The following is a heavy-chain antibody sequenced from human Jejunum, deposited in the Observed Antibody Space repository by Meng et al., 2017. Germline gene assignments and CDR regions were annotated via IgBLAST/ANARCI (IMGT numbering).Heavy chain of an antibody. CDR1: GFTFSRYW. CDR3: ARGTDYNGNLGLY. Sequence: LSLTCAASGFTFSRYWMHWGRQDPGKGLVWVARISPDGTTTNYADSVKGRFTISRDNAKNTLYLQMNSLRVEDTAVFYCARGTDYNGNLGLYWGQGTLVTVSS. V-gene: IGHV3-74*01. CDR2: ISPDGTTT. D-gene: IGHD4-23*01. J-gene: IGHJ4*02.